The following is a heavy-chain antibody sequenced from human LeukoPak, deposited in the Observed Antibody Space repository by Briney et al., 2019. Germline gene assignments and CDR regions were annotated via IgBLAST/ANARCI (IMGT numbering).Heavy chain of an antibody. V-gene: IGHV4-59*12. CDR1: GGSISSYY. D-gene: IGHD6-19*01. CDR3: ARLLPVAGT. J-gene: IGHJ4*02. CDR2: IYYSGST. Sequence: PSETLSLTCTVSGGSISSYYWSWIRQPPGKGLEWIGYIYYSGSTNYNPSLKSRVTISVDTSKNQFSLKLSSVTAADTAVYYCARLLPVAGTWGQGTLVTVSS.